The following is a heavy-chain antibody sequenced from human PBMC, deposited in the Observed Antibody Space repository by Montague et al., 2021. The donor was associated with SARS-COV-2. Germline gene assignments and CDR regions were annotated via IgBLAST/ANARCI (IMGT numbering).Heavy chain of an antibody. Sequence: SETLSLTCTVSGGSISRSYWSWIRQPPGKGLEWIGYIYYSGTTKYNPALNSRVTISVDTAKNQFSLKLSSVTAADTAVYYCARVSSTVTRGVSKLSGYYALDVWGHGTTVSVSS. D-gene: IGHD1-1*01. CDR1: GGSISRSY. CDR3: ARVSSTVTRGVSKLSGYYALDV. CDR2: IYYSGTT. J-gene: IGHJ6*02. V-gene: IGHV4-59*08.